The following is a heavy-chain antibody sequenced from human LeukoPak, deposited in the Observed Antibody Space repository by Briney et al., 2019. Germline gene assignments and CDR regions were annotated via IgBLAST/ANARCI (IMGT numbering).Heavy chain of an antibody. CDR1: GFTFSNYW. V-gene: IGHV3-74*01. Sequence: GGSLRLSCAASGFTFSNYWMQWVRQAPGKGLVWGSRINGEGGTSYAASVKGRFTISRDNAKNTVHLQMNSLRAEDTAVYYCARDLVYGSGSCGHWGQGTLVTVSS. CDR2: INGEGGT. J-gene: IGHJ4*02. D-gene: IGHD3-10*01. CDR3: ARDLVYGSGSCGH.